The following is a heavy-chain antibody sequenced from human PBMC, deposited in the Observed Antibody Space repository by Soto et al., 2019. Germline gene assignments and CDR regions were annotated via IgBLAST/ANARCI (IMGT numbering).Heavy chain of an antibody. D-gene: IGHD3-22*01. V-gene: IGHV4-61*01. Sequence: PSDTLSLTCTVSGGSVSSGSYYWSWIRQPPGKGLEWIGYIYYSGSTNYNPSLKSRVTISVDTSKNQFSLKLSSVTAADTAVYYCAREERNYYDSPEGFQHWGQGTLVTVSS. J-gene: IGHJ1*01. CDR2: IYYSGST. CDR3: AREERNYYDSPEGFQH. CDR1: GGSVSSGSYY.